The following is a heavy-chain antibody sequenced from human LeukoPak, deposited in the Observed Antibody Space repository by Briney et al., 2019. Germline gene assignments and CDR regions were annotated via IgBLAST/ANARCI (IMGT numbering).Heavy chain of an antibody. V-gene: IGHV3-21*01. D-gene: IGHD5-18*01. CDR1: GFTFSSYS. Sequence: GGSLRLSCTASGFTFSSYSLNWVRQAPGKGLEWVSSITSSSSYIYYADSVKGRFTISRDNAKNSLYLQMNSLRAEDAAIYYCAREIADTTMIRGYYYGMDVWGQGTTVTVSS. J-gene: IGHJ6*02. CDR3: AREIADTTMIRGYYYGMDV. CDR2: ITSSSSYI.